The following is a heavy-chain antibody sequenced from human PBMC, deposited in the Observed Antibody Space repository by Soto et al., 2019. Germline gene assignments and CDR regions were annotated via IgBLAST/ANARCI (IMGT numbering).Heavy chain of an antibody. CDR3: AKRLTTASVDV. D-gene: IGHD2-2*01. CDR2: IYPGNSDT. Sequence: PGESLKISCQGSGYSFTNQWIAWVRQMPGKGLEWMGIIYPGNSDTRYGPSFQGQVTISVDTSISTAYLQWSSLKASDTAMYYCAKRLTTASVDVWGQGTLVTVSS. CDR1: GYSFTNQW. V-gene: IGHV5-51*01. J-gene: IGHJ3*01.